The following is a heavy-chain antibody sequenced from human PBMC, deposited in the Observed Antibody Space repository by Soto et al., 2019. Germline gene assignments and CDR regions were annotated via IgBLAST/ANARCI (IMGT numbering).Heavy chain of an antibody. CDR3: ERLATIFTFEN. CDR2: IYPGDSDT. CDR1: GYIFTNYC. J-gene: IGHJ4*01. Sequence: GESLPIALHGSGYIFTNYCSGWVRQMPGKGLEWMGIIYPGDSDTRYSPSFQGQVTISADKSISTAYLQWSSLKASDTAMCYCERLATIFTFENCGNGTPGTVAS. V-gene: IGHV5-51*01.